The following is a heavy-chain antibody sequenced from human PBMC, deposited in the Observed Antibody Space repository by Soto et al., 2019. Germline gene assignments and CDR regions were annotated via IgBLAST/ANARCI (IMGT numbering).Heavy chain of an antibody. J-gene: IGHJ6*02. V-gene: IGHV1-18*01. CDR2: ISTYNGDT. D-gene: IGHD2-15*01. Sequence: QVQLVQSGAEVRKPGASVKVSCKASGYTFSTSGMSWLRQAPGQGLEWMGWISTYNGDTNDAPKFQDRVTMTSDTSTSTVYMELRSLRSDATAVYYCARAGAAPDYYYGMDVLGQGTRVTVSS. CDR3: ARAGAAPDYYYGMDV. CDR1: GYTFSTSG.